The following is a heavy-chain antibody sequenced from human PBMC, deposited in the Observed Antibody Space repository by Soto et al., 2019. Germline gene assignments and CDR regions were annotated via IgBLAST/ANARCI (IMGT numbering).Heavy chain of an antibody. Sequence: GGSLRLSCAASGFTFSSYAMSWVRQAPGKGLEWVSAISGSGGSTYYADSVKGRFTISRDNSKNTLYLQMNSLRAEDTAVYYCAKQGHLPCSGGSCYSRYYYGMDVWGQGTTVTVSS. CDR1: GFTFSSYA. D-gene: IGHD2-15*01. CDR3: AKQGHLPCSGGSCYSRYYYGMDV. J-gene: IGHJ6*02. CDR2: ISGSGGST. V-gene: IGHV3-23*01.